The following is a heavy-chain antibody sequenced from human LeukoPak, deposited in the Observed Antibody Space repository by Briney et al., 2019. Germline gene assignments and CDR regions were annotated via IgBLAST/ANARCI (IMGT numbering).Heavy chain of an antibody. CDR1: GFTFSSYG. J-gene: IGHJ4*02. D-gene: IGHD3-16*02. CDR3: ARDGGHGLSLYYFDY. CDR2: IWYDGSNK. V-gene: IGHV3-33*01. Sequence: GRSLRLSCAASGFTFSSYGMHWVRQAPGKGLEWVAVIWYDGSNKYYADSVKGRFTISRDNSKNTLYMQMNSLRAEDTAVYYCARDGGHGLSLYYFDYCGQGTLVTVSA.